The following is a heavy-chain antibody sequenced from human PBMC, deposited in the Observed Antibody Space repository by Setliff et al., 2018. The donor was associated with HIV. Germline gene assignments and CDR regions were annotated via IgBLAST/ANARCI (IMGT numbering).Heavy chain of an antibody. Sequence: SETLSLTCDVSGYSISSGYYWGWIRQPPGKGLEWIGSIYHSGSTFYNPSLKSRVTISIDTSKNQFSLKLRSVTAADTAVYYCARGIAAAEGYFDYWGQGIQVTVSS. CDR1: GYSISSGYY. D-gene: IGHD6-13*01. J-gene: IGHJ4*02. CDR2: IYHSGST. CDR3: ARGIAAAEGYFDY. V-gene: IGHV4-38-2*01.